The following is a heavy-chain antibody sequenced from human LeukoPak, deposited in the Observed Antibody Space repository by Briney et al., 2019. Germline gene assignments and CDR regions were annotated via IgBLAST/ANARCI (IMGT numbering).Heavy chain of an antibody. V-gene: IGHV3-21*04. Sequence: GGSLRLSCAASGFTFSSYSMNWVRQAPGKGLEWVSSISSSSSYIYYADSVKGRFTISRDNAKNSLYLQMNSLRIEDTAVYYFAKDVGFGITMFRGMDVWGKGTTVTIFS. D-gene: IGHD3-10*01. CDR3: AKDVGFGITMFRGMDV. CDR1: GFTFSSYS. CDR2: ISSSSSYI. J-gene: IGHJ6*04.